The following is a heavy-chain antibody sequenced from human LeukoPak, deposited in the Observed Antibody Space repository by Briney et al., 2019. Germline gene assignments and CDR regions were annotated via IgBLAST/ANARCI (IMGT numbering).Heavy chain of an antibody. CDR3: ARGMRLGDSSGYSSYYYYYGMDV. V-gene: IGHV1-46*01. CDR1: GYTFTSYY. Sequence: ASVKVSCKASGYTFTSYYMHWVRPAPGQGLEWMGIINPSGGSTSYAQKFQGRVTMTRDRSTSTVYMELSSLRSEDTAVYYCARGMRLGDSSGYSSYYYYYGMDVWGQGTTVTVSS. CDR2: INPSGGST. J-gene: IGHJ6*02. D-gene: IGHD3-22*01.